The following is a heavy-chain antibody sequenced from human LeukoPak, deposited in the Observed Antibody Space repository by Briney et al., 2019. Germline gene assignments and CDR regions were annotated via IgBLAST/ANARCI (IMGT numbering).Heavy chain of an antibody. V-gene: IGHV4-59*01. CDR1: GASIRSYY. CDR3: ARGRNDNGGMFFDS. D-gene: IGHD4-23*01. CDR2: ISYSGYT. Sequence: SETLSLTCTVSGASIRSYYWSWIRRAPGKGLEWVGFISYSGYTSYSPSLKSRVAISVDTSKSQFSLRLTSMTAADTAIYYCARGRNDNGGMFFDSWAQGTLVTVSS. J-gene: IGHJ4*02.